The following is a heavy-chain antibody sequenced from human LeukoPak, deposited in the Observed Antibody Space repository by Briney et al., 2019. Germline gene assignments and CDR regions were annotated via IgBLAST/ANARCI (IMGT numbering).Heavy chain of an antibody. D-gene: IGHD6-13*01. V-gene: IGHV3-23*01. CDR3: AKRESSSSWYKYFDY. CDR2: ISPSADST. Sequence: GGSLRLSCAASGFTFSNYAMSWVRQAPGKGLEWVSAISPSADSTSYADSVKGRFAISRDNSKNTVYLQMDSLRAEDTAVYYCAKRESSSSWYKYFDYWGQGTLVTVSS. CDR1: GFTFSNYA. J-gene: IGHJ4*02.